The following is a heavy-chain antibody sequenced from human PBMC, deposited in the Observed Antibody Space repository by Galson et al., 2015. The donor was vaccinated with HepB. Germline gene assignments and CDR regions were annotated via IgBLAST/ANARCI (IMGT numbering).Heavy chain of an antibody. CDR2: ISYDGNNK. CDR1: GFTFSDYG. CDR3: AKDPDTAMVDDAFDI. D-gene: IGHD5-18*01. V-gene: IGHV3-30*18. Sequence: SLRLSCAASGFTFSDYGMHWVRQAPGKGLEWVADISYDGNNKYYADSVKGRFTISRDNSKNTLYLQMNSLRAEDTAVYYCAKDPDTAMVDDAFDIWGQGTMVTVSS. J-gene: IGHJ3*02.